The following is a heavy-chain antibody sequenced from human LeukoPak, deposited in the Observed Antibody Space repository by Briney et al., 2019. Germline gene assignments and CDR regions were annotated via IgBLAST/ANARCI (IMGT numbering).Heavy chain of an antibody. CDR3: ARGAGTYPWDYYFDY. V-gene: IGHV1-18*01. D-gene: IGHD6-19*01. CDR2: ISAYNGNT. J-gene: IGHJ4*02. Sequence: ASVKVSCKASGYTFTSYGISWVRQAPGQGLEWMGWISAYNGNTNYAQKLQGRVIMTTDTSTSTAYMELRSLRSEDTAVYYCARGAGTYPWDYYFDYWGQGTLVTVSS. CDR1: GYTFTSYG.